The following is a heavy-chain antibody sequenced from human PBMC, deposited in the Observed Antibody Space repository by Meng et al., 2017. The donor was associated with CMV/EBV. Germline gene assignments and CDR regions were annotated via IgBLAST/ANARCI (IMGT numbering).Heavy chain of an antibody. V-gene: IGHV3-30*04. CDR3: ARENQAYYDFWSGYQPSYGMDV. Sequence: YAMHWVRQAPGKGLEWVAVISYDGSNKYYADSVKGRFTISRDNSKNTLYLQMNSLRAEDTAVYYCARENQAYYDFWSGYQPSYGMDVWGQGTTVTVSS. CDR1: YA. CDR2: ISYDGSNK. J-gene: IGHJ6*02. D-gene: IGHD3-3*01.